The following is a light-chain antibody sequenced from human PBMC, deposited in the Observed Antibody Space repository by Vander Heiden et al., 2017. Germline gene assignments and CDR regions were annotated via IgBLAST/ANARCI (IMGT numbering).Light chain of an antibody. CDR3: QQFRSYPFT. Sequence: DIQLTQSPSFLSASVGDRVTIACRASQGINSYLAWYQQKPGKAPKLLIYYASTLQSGVPSRFSGSGSGTEFTLTISSLQPEDFASYHCQQFRSYPFTFGGGTKVEIK. CDR1: QGINSY. V-gene: IGKV1-9*01. CDR2: YAS. J-gene: IGKJ4*01.